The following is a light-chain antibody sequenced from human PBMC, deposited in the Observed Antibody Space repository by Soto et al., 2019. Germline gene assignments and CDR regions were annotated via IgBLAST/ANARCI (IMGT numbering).Light chain of an antibody. CDR3: SSHTSSTTLV. J-gene: IGLJ2*01. CDR1: YSDVGYYNY. Sequence: QSALTQPASVSGSPGQSIAISCAGSYSDVGYYNYVSWYQQHPGKAPKLLIYAISNRPSGVSQRFSGSKSGNTASLTISGLLPEDEADYYCSSHTSSTTLVFGGGTKVTVL. CDR2: AIS. V-gene: IGLV2-14*03.